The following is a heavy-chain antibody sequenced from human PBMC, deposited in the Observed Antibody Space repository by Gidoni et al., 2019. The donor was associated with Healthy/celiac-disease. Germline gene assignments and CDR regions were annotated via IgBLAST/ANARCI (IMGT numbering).Heavy chain of an antibody. CDR3: ARTKRIAAAGRSHGMDV. V-gene: IGHV3-33*01. Sequence: VQLVESGGGVVQPGRSLRLSCAASGFTFSSYGMHWVRQAPGKGLEWVAVIWYDGSNKYYADSVKGRFTISRDNSKNTLYLQMNSLRAEDTAVYYCARTKRIAAAGRSHGMDVWGQGTTVTVSS. CDR2: IWYDGSNK. D-gene: IGHD6-13*01. J-gene: IGHJ6*02. CDR1: GFTFSSYG.